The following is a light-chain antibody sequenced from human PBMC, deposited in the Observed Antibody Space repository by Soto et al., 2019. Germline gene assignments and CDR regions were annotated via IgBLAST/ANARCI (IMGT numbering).Light chain of an antibody. Sequence: EIVLTQSPGTLSLSPGERATLSCRASQSVSSIYLAWYQQTPGQAPRLLIYAASSRATGIPERFSGSGSGTDFTLTISSLEPEDFAVYYCQQYGSSRWTFGQGTKVEI. CDR2: AAS. V-gene: IGKV3-20*01. J-gene: IGKJ1*01. CDR1: QSVSSIY. CDR3: QQYGSSRWT.